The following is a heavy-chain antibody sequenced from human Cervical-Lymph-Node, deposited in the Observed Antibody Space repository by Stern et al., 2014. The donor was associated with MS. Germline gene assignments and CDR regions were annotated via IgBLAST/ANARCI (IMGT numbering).Heavy chain of an antibody. CDR2: IRRRDGNQ. D-gene: IGHD3-10*01. Sequence: VQLVESGGGLVKPGGSLRLSCAASGFTFSDYYMNWIRQAPGKGLEWVSYIRRRDGNQFYADSVKGRFTISRDKAKKTLYLQLNSLRAEDTAVYYCARAGGSKDDFWGQGTLVTVSS. CDR3: ARAGGSKDDF. J-gene: IGHJ4*02. CDR1: GFTFSDYY. V-gene: IGHV3-11*01.